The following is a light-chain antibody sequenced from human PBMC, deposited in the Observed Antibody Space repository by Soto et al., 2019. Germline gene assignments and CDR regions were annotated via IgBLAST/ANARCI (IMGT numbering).Light chain of an antibody. CDR2: KAS. Sequence: DIQMTQSPSTLSGSVGDRVTITCRASQTISSWLAWYQQKQGKAPKLLIYKASTLKSGGPPRFSGSGSGTEFTLTISSLQPDDFATYYCQHYNSYSETFGQGTKVDIK. CDR3: QHYNSYSET. J-gene: IGKJ1*01. V-gene: IGKV1-5*03. CDR1: QTISSW.